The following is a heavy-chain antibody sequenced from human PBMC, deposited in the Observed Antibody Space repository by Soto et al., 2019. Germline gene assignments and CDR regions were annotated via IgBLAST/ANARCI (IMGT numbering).Heavy chain of an antibody. D-gene: IGHD4-17*01. Sequence: QVQLQESGPGLVKPSQTLSLTCTVSGGSISSGGYYWSWIRQHPGKGLEWIGYIYYSGSTYYNPSLKSRVTIPVDTSKNQFSLKLSSVTAADTAVYYCARDLTSYGDYEGNWFDPWGQGTLVTVSS. J-gene: IGHJ5*02. V-gene: IGHV4-31*03. CDR2: IYYSGST. CDR3: ARDLTSYGDYEGNWFDP. CDR1: GGSISSGGYY.